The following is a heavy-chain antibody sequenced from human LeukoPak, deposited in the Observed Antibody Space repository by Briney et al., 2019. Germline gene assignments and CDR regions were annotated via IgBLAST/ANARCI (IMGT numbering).Heavy chain of an antibody. CDR2: ISGSGGST. J-gene: IGHJ4*02. Sequence: HPGGSLRLSCAASGFTFSSYAMSWVRQAPGKGLEWVSAISGSGGSTYYADSVKGRFTISRDNSKNTLYLQMNSLRAEDTAVYYCAKDLPFAKKRGSYYSFDYWGQGTLVTVSS. CDR1: GFTFSSYA. CDR3: AKDLPFAKKRGSYYSFDY. V-gene: IGHV3-23*01. D-gene: IGHD1-26*01.